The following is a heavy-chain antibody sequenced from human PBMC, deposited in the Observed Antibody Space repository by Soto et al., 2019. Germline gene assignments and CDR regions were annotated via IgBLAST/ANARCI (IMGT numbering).Heavy chain of an antibody. D-gene: IGHD3-9*01. J-gene: IGHJ5*02. CDR3: ARDRARYYDILTGYYGGHWFDP. Sequence: SETLSLTCTVAGGSSSSGDYYWSWIRQPPGKGLEWIGYIYYGGSTSYNPSLKSRVTISLDTSKNQFSLKLTSVTAADTAVYFCARDRARYYDILTGYYGGHWFDPWGQGTLVTVSS. CDR2: IYYGGST. CDR1: GGSSSSGDYY. V-gene: IGHV4-30-4*01.